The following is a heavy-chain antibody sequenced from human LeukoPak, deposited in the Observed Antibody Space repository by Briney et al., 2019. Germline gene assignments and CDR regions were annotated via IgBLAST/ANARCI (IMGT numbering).Heavy chain of an antibody. Sequence: GGSLRLSCAASGFTYSSYCMSWVRQAPGKGLEWVSGISCSGSRTDYADSVKGRFTISRDNAKNKVSLQMNSLRAEDTAAYYCAKGSREWELVDAFDIWGQGTMVTVSS. D-gene: IGHD1-26*01. CDR3: AKGSREWELVDAFDI. CDR1: GFTYSSYC. CDR2: ISCSGSRT. J-gene: IGHJ3*02. V-gene: IGHV3-23*01.